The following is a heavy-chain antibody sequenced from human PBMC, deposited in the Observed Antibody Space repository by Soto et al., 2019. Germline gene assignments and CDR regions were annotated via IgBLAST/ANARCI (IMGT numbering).Heavy chain of an antibody. D-gene: IGHD2-21*02. CDR2: ISYDGRET. J-gene: IGHJ4*02. CDR3: ATDPVAVTGSFIDS. V-gene: IGHV3-30-3*01. Sequence: GGSLRLSCAASGFTFSAYAFHWVRQAPGKGLEWLSVISYDGRETHYADSVEGRFIISRDSSKKTAYLQMNSLRGDDTAVYFCATDPVAVTGSFIDSWGQGTLVTVSA. CDR1: GFTFSAYA.